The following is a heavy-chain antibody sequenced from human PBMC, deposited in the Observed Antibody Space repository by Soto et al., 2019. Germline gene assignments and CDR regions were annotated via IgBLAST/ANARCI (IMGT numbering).Heavy chain of an antibody. V-gene: IGHV3-21*01. CDR2: ISSSSSYI. CDR3: AREEGNGDKTYYYYYYYMDV. Sequence: EVQLVESGGGLVKPGGSLRLSCAASGFTFSSYSMNWVRQAPGKGLEWVSSISSSSSYIYYADSVKGRFTISRDNAKNSLYLQMNSLRAEDTAVYYCAREEGNGDKTYYYYYYYMDVWGKGTTVTVSS. J-gene: IGHJ6*03. CDR1: GFTFSSYS. D-gene: IGHD4-17*01.